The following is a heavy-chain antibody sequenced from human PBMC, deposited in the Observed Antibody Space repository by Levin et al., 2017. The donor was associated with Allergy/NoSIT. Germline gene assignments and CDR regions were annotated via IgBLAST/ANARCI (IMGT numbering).Heavy chain of an antibody. CDR1: DSSVSSGTYY. D-gene: IGHD2-15*01. J-gene: IGHJ5*02. V-gene: IGHV4-61*01. CDR3: ARDSCTGGTCYSFSS. CDR2: IYYSGTT. Sequence: SETLSLTCTVSDSSVSSGTYYWNWIRQVPGRGLEWIGYIYYSGTTNYNPSLESRVTISLDTSKNQFSLKLTSVTAADTAVYYCARDSCTGGTCYSFSSWGQGTLVTVSS.